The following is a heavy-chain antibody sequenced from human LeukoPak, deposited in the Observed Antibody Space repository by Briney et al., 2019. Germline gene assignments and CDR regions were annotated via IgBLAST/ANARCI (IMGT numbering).Heavy chain of an antibody. J-gene: IGHJ4*02. V-gene: IGHV3-48*03. CDR1: GFIFSNYE. CDR2: ISDSGSTI. CDR3: ATDQRYAFDY. D-gene: IGHD3-9*01. Sequence: GGSLRLSCAASGFIFSNYEMNWVRQAPGKGLEWVSYISDSGSTIYYADSVKGRFTISRDDGKNTLYLHMNSLRDDDTAVYYCATDQRYAFDYWGQGILVTVSS.